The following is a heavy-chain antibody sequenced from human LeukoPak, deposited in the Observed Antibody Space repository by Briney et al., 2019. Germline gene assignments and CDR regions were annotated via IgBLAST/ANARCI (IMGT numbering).Heavy chain of an antibody. CDR3: AKDIGGLDDSSGYGLDY. Sequence: GGSLRLSCAAPGFTFSSYAMSWVRQAPGKGLEWVSAISGSGGSTYYADSVKGRFTISRDNSKNTLYLQMNSLRAEDTAVYYCAKDIGGLDDSSGYGLDYWGQGTLVTVSS. CDR1: GFTFSSYA. V-gene: IGHV3-23*01. D-gene: IGHD3-22*01. J-gene: IGHJ4*02. CDR2: ISGSGGST.